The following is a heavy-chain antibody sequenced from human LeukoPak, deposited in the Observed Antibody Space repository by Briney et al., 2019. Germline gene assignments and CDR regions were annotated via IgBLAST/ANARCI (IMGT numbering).Heavy chain of an antibody. D-gene: IGHD2-2*02. CDR2: IYHSGST. V-gene: IGHV4-38-2*01. Sequence: SETLSLTCAVSGYSISNDYYWGWVRQPPGKGLEWIGSIYHSGSTYKNSSLKSRLTMSLDTSTNQFSLKLISVTAADTAMYYCARLSGAPVRHPIYHFDYWGQGTLVTVSS. J-gene: IGHJ4*02. CDR1: GYSISNDYY. CDR3: ARLSGAPVRHPIYHFDY.